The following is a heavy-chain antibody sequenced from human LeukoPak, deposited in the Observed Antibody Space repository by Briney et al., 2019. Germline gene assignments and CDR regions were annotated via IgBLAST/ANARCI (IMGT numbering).Heavy chain of an antibody. Sequence: ASVKVSCKASGYTFTSYYMHWVRQAPGQGLEWMGIINPSGGSTSYAQKFQGRVTITRNTSISTAYMELSSLRSEDTAVYYCARNLGVIIGAYYYYYMDVWGKGTTVTVSS. CDR2: INPSGGST. CDR3: ARNLGVIIGAYYYYYMDV. V-gene: IGHV1-46*01. CDR1: GYTFTSYY. J-gene: IGHJ6*03. D-gene: IGHD3-10*01.